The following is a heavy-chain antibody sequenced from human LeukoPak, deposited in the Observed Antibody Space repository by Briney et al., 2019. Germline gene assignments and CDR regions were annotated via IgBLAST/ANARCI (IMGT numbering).Heavy chain of an antibody. V-gene: IGHV3-33*01. CDR2: IWYDGSNK. Sequence: GGSLRLSCAASGFTFSSYGMHWVRQAPGKGLEWVAVIWYDGSNKYYADSVKGRFTISRDNSKNTLYLQMNSLRAEDTAVYYCARWQVLEEHFDYWGQGTLVTVSS. CDR1: GFTFSSYG. J-gene: IGHJ4*02. CDR3: ARWQVLEEHFDY. D-gene: IGHD6-19*01.